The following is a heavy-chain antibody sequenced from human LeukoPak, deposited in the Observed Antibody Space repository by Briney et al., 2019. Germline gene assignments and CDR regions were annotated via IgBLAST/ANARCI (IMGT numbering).Heavy chain of an antibody. CDR3: ARESIVVVPAATDYYYYYMDV. CDR2: ISSSSSTI. J-gene: IGHJ6*03. D-gene: IGHD2-2*01. CDR1: GFTFSSYS. V-gene: IGHV3-48*04. Sequence: GGSLRLSCAASGFTFSSYSMNWVRQAPGKGLEWVSYISSSSSTIYYADSVKGRFTISRDNAKNSLNLQMTSLRAEDTAVYYCARESIVVVPAATDYYYYYMDVWGKGTTVTVSS.